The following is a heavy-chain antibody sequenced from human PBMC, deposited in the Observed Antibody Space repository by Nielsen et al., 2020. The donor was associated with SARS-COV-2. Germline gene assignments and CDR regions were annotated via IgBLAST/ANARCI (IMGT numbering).Heavy chain of an antibody. CDR2: IYPGDSDT. CDR3: ARRGYCSSTNCYEEKGWFDP. D-gene: IGHD2-2*01. J-gene: IGHJ5*02. V-gene: IGHV5-51*01. Sequence: GESLKISCKGSGYSFTSYWIGWVRQMPGKGLEWMGIIYPGDSDTRYSPSFQGQVTISADKSISTAYLQWSSLKASDTAMYYCARRGYCSSTNCYEEKGWFDPWGQGTLVTVSS. CDR1: GYSFTSYW.